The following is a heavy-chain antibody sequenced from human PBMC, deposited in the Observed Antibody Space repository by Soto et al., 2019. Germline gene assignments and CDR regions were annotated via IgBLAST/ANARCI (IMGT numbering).Heavy chain of an antibody. V-gene: IGHV4-31*03. CDR2: IYVTGAV. CDR1: GAALSSGNYY. D-gene: IGHD2-21*01. CDR3: ARLRIATNNYKWFDP. Sequence: SETLSLTCSVSGAALSSGNYYWSWIRQVPGKGLEWIGHIYVTGAVDYNPSLRDRITISQDTSERQFPLNLRLVTAADTAVYYCARLRIATNNYKWFDPWGQGTLVTVSS. J-gene: IGHJ5*02.